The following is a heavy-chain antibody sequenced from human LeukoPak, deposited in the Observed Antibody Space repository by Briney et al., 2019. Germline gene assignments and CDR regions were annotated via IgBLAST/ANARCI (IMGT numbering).Heavy chain of an antibody. CDR1: GFTFSAAW. CDR2: IKSNLDGGTI. CDR3: AGFCAASGRPWDAFDF. D-gene: IGHD1-26*01. Sequence: GGSLRLSCAASGFTFSAAWINWVRQAPGKGLEWVGRIKSNLDGGTIVYAAPVQGRFIISRDDSRSTSYLQLTSLQSEDTAVYYCAGFCAASGRPWDAFDFWGQGSMVTVSS. V-gene: IGHV3-15*01. J-gene: IGHJ3*01.